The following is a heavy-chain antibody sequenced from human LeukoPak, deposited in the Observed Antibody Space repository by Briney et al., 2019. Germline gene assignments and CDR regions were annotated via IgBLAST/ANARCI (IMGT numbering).Heavy chain of an antibody. CDR1: GFSLSTSGMC. V-gene: IGHV2-70*01. CDR3: ARMRVYPHYYYYCMDV. D-gene: IGHD5/OR15-5a*01. CDR2: IDWDDDK. Sequence: SGPTLVNPTQTLTLTCTFSGFSLSTSGMCVSWIRQPPGKALEWLAHIDWDDDKYYSTSLKTRLTISKDTSKNQVVLTLTNMDPVDTATYYCARMRVYPHYYYYCMDVWGKGITVTVSS. J-gene: IGHJ6*03.